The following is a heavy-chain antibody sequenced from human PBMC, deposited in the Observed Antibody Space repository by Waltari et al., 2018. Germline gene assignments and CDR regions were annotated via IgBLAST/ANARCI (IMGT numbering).Heavy chain of an antibody. Sequence: EVQLVQSGAEVKKPGATVKISCKVSGYTFTDYYMHWVHQAPGKGLEWMGLVDPEDGETIYAEKFQGRVTITADESTSTAYMELSSLRSEDTAVYYCARSGFAAAGRGYFDYWGQGTLVTVSS. J-gene: IGHJ4*02. D-gene: IGHD6-13*01. CDR1: GYTFTDYY. V-gene: IGHV1-69-2*01. CDR3: ARSGFAAAGRGYFDY. CDR2: VDPEDGET.